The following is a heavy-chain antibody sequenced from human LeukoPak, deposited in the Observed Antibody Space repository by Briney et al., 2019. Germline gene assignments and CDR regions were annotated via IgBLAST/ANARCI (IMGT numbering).Heavy chain of an antibody. D-gene: IGHD1-1*01. CDR2: IWYDGSKE. CDR3: ARDWKTNSFDY. Sequence: PGGSLRLSCAASGFTFDTFAMHWVRQAPGKGLEWVALIWYDGSKEYYADSVKGRFTISRDNFKNTLYLQMDSLRAEDTAIYYCARDWKTNSFDYWGQGTLVTVSS. V-gene: IGHV3-33*01. CDR1: GFTFDTFA. J-gene: IGHJ4*02.